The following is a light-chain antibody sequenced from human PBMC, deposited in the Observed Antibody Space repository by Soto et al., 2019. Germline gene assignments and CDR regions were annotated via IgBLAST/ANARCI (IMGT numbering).Light chain of an antibody. Sequence: EIGVTQSPDTPSLSPGERATLSCRASQSVSSSLLAWYQQKPGQAPRPLIYGASSRATGIPDRFSGSGSGAEFTLTISRLEPEDFAVYYCQLYDGSLFTFGPGTKVDIK. CDR1: QSVSSSL. J-gene: IGKJ3*01. V-gene: IGKV3-20*01. CDR2: GAS. CDR3: QLYDGSLFT.